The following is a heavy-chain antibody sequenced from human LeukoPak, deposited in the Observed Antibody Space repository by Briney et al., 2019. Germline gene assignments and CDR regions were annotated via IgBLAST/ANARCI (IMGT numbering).Heavy chain of an antibody. Sequence: GGSLRLSCAASGFTFSSYWMSWVRQAPGKGLEWVANIKQDGSEKYYVDSVKGRFTISRGNAKNSLYLQVNSLRDEDTAVYYCASHGDSGYWGQGTLVTVSS. CDR1: GFTFSSYW. J-gene: IGHJ4*02. CDR3: ASHGDSGY. V-gene: IGHV3-7*01. D-gene: IGHD6-25*01. CDR2: IKQDGSEK.